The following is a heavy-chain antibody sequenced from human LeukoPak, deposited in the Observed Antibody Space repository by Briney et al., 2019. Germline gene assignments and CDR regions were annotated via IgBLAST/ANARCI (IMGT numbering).Heavy chain of an antibody. D-gene: IGHD3-10*01. CDR1: GGSISSYY. Sequence: PSETRSLTCTVSGGSISSYYWSWIRQPPGKGLEWIGYIYYSGSTDYNPSLKSRVTISVDTSKNQFSLNLSSVTAADTAVYYCARVLNNFYGSGSYYKGPYNWFDPWGRGTLVTVSS. CDR3: ARVLNNFYGSGSYYKGPYNWFDP. V-gene: IGHV4-59*01. CDR2: IYYSGST. J-gene: IGHJ5*02.